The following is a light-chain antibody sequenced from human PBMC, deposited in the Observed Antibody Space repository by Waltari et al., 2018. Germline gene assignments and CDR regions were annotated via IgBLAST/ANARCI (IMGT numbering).Light chain of an antibody. CDR2: EVS. V-gene: IGLV2-8*01. Sequence: QSALTQPPSASGSPGQSVTISCTGTSSDVGRYNYVSWYQQHPGTAPKLMIYEVSKRPSGVPARLSGSKSGNTASLTVSGLQAEDEADYYCSSYAGSNNVVFGGGTKLTVL. J-gene: IGLJ2*01. CDR3: SSYAGSNNVV. CDR1: SSDVGRYNY.